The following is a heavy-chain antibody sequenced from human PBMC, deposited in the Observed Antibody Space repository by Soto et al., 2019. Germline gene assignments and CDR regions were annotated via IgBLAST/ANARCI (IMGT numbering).Heavy chain of an antibody. V-gene: IGHV4-59*01. CDR2: IYYTGST. CDR3: ARITRSPNSGYFDY. J-gene: IGHJ4*02. CDR1: GDSMSSYY. D-gene: IGHD7-27*01. Sequence: QVQLQESGPGLVKPSETLSLTCTVSGDSMSSYYWSWFRQPPGKGLEWVGYIYYTGSTNYNPSLTSRVTVSVDTSKNQFSLILSSVTAADTAVYYCARITRSPNSGYFDYWGPGALVTVSS.